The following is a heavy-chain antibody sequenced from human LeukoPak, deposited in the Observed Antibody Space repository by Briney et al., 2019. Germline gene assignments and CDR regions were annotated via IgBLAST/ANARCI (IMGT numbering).Heavy chain of an antibody. J-gene: IGHJ4*02. CDR1: GYTFTGYY. V-gene: IGHV1-2*02. D-gene: IGHD1-1*01. CDR2: INPNSGGT. Sequence: ASVKVSCMASGYTFTGYYMHWVRQAPGQGLEWMGWINPNSGGTNYAQKFQGRVTMTRDTSISTAYMELSRLRSDDTAVYFCARDIDGTTDFDYWGQGTLVTVSS. CDR3: ARDIDGTTDFDY.